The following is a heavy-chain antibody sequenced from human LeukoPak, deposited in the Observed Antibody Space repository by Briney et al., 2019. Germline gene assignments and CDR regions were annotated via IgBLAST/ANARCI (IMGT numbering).Heavy chain of an antibody. CDR1: VYTLTQLS. Sequence: ASVKGSCEISVYTLTQLSMHCVRQAPGKEGVWVGGFYTEEGETKNAQKSKGRVTMTEDTSTDTAYMKLSSLRSEDTAVYYCATVIRRVFGDILFDYWGQGSLVTVSS. CDR2: FYTEEGET. J-gene: IGHJ4*02. CDR3: ATVIRRVFGDILFDY. D-gene: IGHD4-17*01. V-gene: IGHV1-24*01.